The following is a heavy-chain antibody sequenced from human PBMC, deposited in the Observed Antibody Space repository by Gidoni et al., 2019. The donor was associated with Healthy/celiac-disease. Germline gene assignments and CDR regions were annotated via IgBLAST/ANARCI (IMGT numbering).Heavy chain of an antibody. CDR3: ARRGICSSTSCLFDY. Sequence: QLQLQESGPGLVKPSETLSLTCTVSGGSISSSSYYWGWLRQPPGKGLEWIGSIYYSGSTYYNPSLKSRVTISVDTSKNQFSLKLSSVTAADTAVYYCARRGICSSTSCLFDYWGQGTLVTVSS. CDR1: GGSISSSSYY. D-gene: IGHD2-2*01. V-gene: IGHV4-39*01. CDR2: IYYSGST. J-gene: IGHJ4*02.